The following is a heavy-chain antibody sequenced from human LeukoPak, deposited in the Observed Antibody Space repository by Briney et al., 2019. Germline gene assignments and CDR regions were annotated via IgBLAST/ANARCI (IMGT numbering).Heavy chain of an antibody. J-gene: IGHJ6*02. CDR3: ARAGYSSSWYDGMDV. CDR1: GFTFSNYG. Sequence: GGSLRLSCAGSGFTFSNYGMTWVRQAPGKGLEWVSGINWNGGSTGYADSVKGRFTISRDNAKNSLYLQMNSLRAEDTALYHCARAGYSSSWYDGMDVWGQGTTVTVSS. D-gene: IGHD6-13*01. V-gene: IGHV3-20*01. CDR2: INWNGGST.